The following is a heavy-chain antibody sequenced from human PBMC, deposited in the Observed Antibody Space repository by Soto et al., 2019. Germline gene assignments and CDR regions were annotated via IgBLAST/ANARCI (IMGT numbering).Heavy chain of an antibody. J-gene: IGHJ4*02. CDR3: ARDLVEQPSIAANYYFDY. CDR2: IITSNANT. Sequence: ASVKVSCKASGYTFTSYGISWVRQAPGQGLEWMGWIITSNANTNYAQNFQGRVTMTTDESTSTAYMELRSLRSEDTAVYYCARDLVEQPSIAANYYFDYWGQGTQVTVAS. D-gene: IGHD6-6*01. V-gene: IGHV1-18*01. CDR1: GYTFTSYG.